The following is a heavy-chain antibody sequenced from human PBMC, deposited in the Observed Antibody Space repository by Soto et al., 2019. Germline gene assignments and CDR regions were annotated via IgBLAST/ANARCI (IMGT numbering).Heavy chain of an antibody. CDR2: IDPSDSYT. CDR1: GYSFTNYW. J-gene: IGHJ6*02. Sequence: GESLKISCKGSGYSFTNYWIGWVRQMPGKGLEWMGRIDPSDSYTNYSPSFQGHVTISADKSISTAYLQWSSLKASDTAMYYCAKTVELATIIHYGMDVWGQGTTVTVSS. D-gene: IGHD5-12*01. CDR3: AKTVELATIIHYGMDV. V-gene: IGHV5-10-1*01.